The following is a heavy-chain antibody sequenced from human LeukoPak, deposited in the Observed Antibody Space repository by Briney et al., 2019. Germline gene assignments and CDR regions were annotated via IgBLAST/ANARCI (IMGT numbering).Heavy chain of an antibody. Sequence: SETLSLTCTVSGGSISSYYWSWIRQTPGKSLEWIGYIYYSGSTNYNPSLKSRLTISLDTSKNQFSLRLSSVTAADTAVYYCAREIVEGVHFDHWGQGTLSPSPQ. J-gene: IGHJ4*02. V-gene: IGHV4-59*01. CDR3: AREIVEGVHFDH. CDR2: IYYSGST. CDR1: GGSISSYY. D-gene: IGHD1-26*01.